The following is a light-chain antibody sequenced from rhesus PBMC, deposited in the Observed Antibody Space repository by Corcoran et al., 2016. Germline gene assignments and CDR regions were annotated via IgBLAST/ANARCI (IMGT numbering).Light chain of an antibody. Sequence: DIQMTQSPSSLSASVGDTVTITCQASQGIKKYLAWNQQKPGKAPKLLIYDASTLQSGVPSRFSGSGSWTEFTLTISSLQPEDFATYYCQQYNSYPLTFGGGTKVELK. CDR1: QGIKKY. CDR3: QQYNSYPLT. V-gene: IGKV1-25*01. J-gene: IGKJ4*01. CDR2: DAS.